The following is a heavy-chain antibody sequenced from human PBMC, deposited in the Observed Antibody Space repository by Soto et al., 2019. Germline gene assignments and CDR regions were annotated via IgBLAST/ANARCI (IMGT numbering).Heavy chain of an antibody. Sequence: SETLSLTCTVSGGSISSYYWSWIRQPPGKGLEWIGYIYYSGSTNYNPSLKSRVTISVDTSKNQFTLKLSSVTAADTAVYYCARVRYSSPDYWGQGTLVTVTS. CDR3: ARVRYSSPDY. J-gene: IGHJ4*02. D-gene: IGHD6-13*01. CDR1: GGSISSYY. CDR2: IYYSGST. V-gene: IGHV4-59*01.